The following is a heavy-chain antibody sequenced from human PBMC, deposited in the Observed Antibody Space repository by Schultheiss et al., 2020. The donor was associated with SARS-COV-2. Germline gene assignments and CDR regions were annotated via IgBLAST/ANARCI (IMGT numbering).Heavy chain of an antibody. V-gene: IGHV4-39*07. J-gene: IGHJ4*02. Sequence: SETLSLTCSVSGGSILLLPHSFGWIRQSPGKGLEWIGSIYYSGSSYYNPSLRSRVIMSVDTSKNQFSLNLSSVTAADTAVYFCAFGRGIVVVPADWGPGILVTVS. D-gene: IGHD2-2*01. CDR3: AFGRGIVVVPAD. CDR1: GGSILLLPHS. CDR2: IYYSGSS.